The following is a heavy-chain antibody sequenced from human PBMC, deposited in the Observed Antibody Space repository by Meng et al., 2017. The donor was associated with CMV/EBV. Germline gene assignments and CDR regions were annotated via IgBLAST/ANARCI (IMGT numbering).Heavy chain of an antibody. V-gene: IGHV4-4*07. CDR1: GGSISSYY. CDR3: ARAAVDLSKDYFDY. D-gene: IGHD2-15*01. Sequence: QVQLQESGPGLVKPSETLSLTCTVSGGSISSYYWSWIRQPAGKGLEWIGHIYTSGSTNYNPSLKSRVTMSVDTSKNQFSLKLSSVTAADTAVYYCARAAVDLSKDYFDYWGQGTLVTVSS. CDR2: IYTSGST. J-gene: IGHJ4*02.